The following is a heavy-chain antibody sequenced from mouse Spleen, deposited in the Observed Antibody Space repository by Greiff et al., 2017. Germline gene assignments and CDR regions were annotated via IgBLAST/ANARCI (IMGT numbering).Heavy chain of an antibody. Sequence: VKLMESGPSLVQPSQSLSITCTVSGFSLTSYGVHWVRQSPGKGLEWLGVIWRGGSTDYNAAFMSRLSITKDNSKSQVFFKMNSLQADDTAIYYCAKNRGQLGLLDYWGQGTTLTVS. D-gene: IGHD3-2*01. V-gene: IGHV2-5-1*01. CDR3: AKNRGQLGLLDY. J-gene: IGHJ2*01. CDR1: GFSLTSYG. CDR2: IWRGGST.